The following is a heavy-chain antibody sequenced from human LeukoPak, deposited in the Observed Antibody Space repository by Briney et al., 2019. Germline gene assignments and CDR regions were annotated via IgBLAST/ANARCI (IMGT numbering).Heavy chain of an antibody. J-gene: IGHJ3*02. V-gene: IGHV3-30*02. CDR2: IRYDGSNK. D-gene: IGHD5-12*01. Sequence: PGGSLRLSCAASGFTFSSYAMSWVRQAPGKGLEWVAFIRYDGSNKYYADSVKGRSTVSRDNAKNSLYLQMNSLRAEDTAVYYCARDLWLPQSYDAFDIWGQGTMVTVSS. CDR1: GFTFSSYA. CDR3: ARDLWLPQSYDAFDI.